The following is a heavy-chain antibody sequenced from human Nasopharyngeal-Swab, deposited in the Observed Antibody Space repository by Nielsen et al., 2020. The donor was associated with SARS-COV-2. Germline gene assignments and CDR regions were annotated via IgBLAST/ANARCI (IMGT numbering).Heavy chain of an antibody. Sequence: WVRQAPGQGLEGMGGIIPIFGTANYAQKFQGRVTITADESTSTAYMELSSLRSEDTAVYYCARPMVQGVIPHYYYYGMDVWGQGTTVTVSS. D-gene: IGHD3-10*01. V-gene: IGHV1-69*01. CDR3: ARPMVQGVIPHYYYYGMDV. J-gene: IGHJ6*02. CDR2: IIPIFGTA.